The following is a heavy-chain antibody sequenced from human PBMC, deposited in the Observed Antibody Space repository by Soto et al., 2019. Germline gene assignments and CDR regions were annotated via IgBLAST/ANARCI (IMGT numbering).Heavy chain of an antibody. CDR2: IIPIFGTA. J-gene: IGHJ4*02. D-gene: IGHD3-22*01. V-gene: IGHV1-69*01. CDR3: ARGWGYDSTDYYYAY. CDR1: GGTFSRHA. Sequence: QVQLVQSGAEVRKPGSSVKVSCKASGGTFSRHAISWVRQAPGQGLEWMGGIIPIFGTANYAQKFQGRVTIIADESRSTVYMELNSLRSEDTAMYYCARGWGYDSTDYYYAYWGQGTLVIVSS.